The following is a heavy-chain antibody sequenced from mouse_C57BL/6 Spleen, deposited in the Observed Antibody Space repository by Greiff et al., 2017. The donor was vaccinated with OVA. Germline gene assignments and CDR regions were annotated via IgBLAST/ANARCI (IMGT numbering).Heavy chain of an antibody. CDR2: IYPRSGNT. D-gene: IGHD1-1*01. CDR1: GYTFTSYG. Sequence: QVQLQQSGAELARPGASVKLSCKASGYTFTSYGISWVKQRTGQGLEWIGEIYPRSGNTYYNERFKGKATLTADKSSSTAYMELRSLTSEDSAVYFCARWGTTVANFDYWGQGTTLTVSS. V-gene: IGHV1-81*01. J-gene: IGHJ2*01. CDR3: ARWGTTVANFDY.